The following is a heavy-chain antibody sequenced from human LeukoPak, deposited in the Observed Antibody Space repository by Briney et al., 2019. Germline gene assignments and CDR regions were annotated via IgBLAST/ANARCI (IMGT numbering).Heavy chain of an antibody. CDR1: GGSMRSYY. V-gene: IGHV4-4*07. J-gene: IGHJ6*03. CDR3: ARGGGIYYMDV. Sequence: SETLSLTCTVSGGSMRSYYWSWIRQPAGRGLEWIGRIYHNGGTNYNPSLRSRVTMSVDTSQNQISLKLSSVTAADTAVYYCARGGGIYYMDVWDKGTTVTVSS. CDR2: IYHNGGT.